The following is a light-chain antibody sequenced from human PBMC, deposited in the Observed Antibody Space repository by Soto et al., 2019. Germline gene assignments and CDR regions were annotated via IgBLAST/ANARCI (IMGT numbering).Light chain of an antibody. V-gene: IGLV2-14*01. CDR3: GSFTRSSTSV. CDR1: SSDVGGFEY. CDR2: DVT. J-gene: IGLJ1*01. Sequence: QSALSQPASVSGSPGQSITISCTGTSSDVGGFEYVSWYQHQPGKAPKLIIYDVTKRPSGVSNRFSGSKSGNTASLTISGIQAEDEGDYYCGSFTRSSTSVFGTGTMVTVL.